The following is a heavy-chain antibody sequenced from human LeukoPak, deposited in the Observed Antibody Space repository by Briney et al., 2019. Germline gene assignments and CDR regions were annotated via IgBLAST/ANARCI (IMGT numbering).Heavy chain of an antibody. J-gene: IGHJ4*02. CDR3: AKDIDDFWSGPFDY. D-gene: IGHD3-3*01. Sequence: HPGGSLRLSCAASGFTFSNFWMSWVRQAPGKGLEWVANIKQDGSEKYYVDSLKGRFTISRDNAKNSLYLQMNSLRAEDTALYYCAKDIDDFWSGPFDYWGQGTLVTVSS. CDR1: GFTFSNFW. CDR2: IKQDGSEK. V-gene: IGHV3-7*03.